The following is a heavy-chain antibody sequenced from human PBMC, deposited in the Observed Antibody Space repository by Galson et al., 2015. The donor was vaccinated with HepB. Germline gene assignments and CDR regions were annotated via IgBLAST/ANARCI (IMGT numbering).Heavy chain of an antibody. CDR1: GYTLTELS. CDR2: FDPEDGET. J-gene: IGHJ4*02. D-gene: IGHD3-22*01. V-gene: IGHV1-24*01. Sequence: SCKVSGYTLTELSMHWVRQAPGKGLEWMGGFDPEDGETIYAQKFQGRVTMTEDTSTDTAYMELSSLRSEDTAVYYCATTKYYYDSSGYPHRGMDYWGQGTLVTVSS. CDR3: ATTKYYYDSSGYPHRGMDY.